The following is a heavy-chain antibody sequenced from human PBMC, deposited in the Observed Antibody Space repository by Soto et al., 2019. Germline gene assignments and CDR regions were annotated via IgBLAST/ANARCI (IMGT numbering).Heavy chain of an antibody. V-gene: IGHV4-59*08. J-gene: IGHJ4*02. D-gene: IGHD5-18*01. CDR3: ARRGYSYGDRGLDY. Sequence: PSETLSLTCTVSGGSISSYYWSWIRQPPGKGLEWIGYIYYSGSTNYNPSLKSRVTISVDTSKNQFSLKLSSVTAADTAVYYCARRGYSYGDRGLDYWGQGTLVTVS. CDR2: IYYSGST. CDR1: GGSISSYY.